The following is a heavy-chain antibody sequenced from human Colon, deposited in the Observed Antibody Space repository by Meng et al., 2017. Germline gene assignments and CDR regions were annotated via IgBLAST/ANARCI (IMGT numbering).Heavy chain of an antibody. J-gene: IGHJ5*02. CDR3: ARERLSSGWYGGRWFDP. Sequence: LPRGVAGLLKPSATLSPTCAVYGGSFSGYFWCWSRQPPGKGLGWIGEINHSGSTNYNPSLKSRVTISVDTSKNQFSLKLSSVTAADTAVYYCARERLSSGWYGGRWFDPWGQGTLVTVSS. V-gene: IGHV4-34*01. CDR2: INHSGST. D-gene: IGHD6-19*01. CDR1: GGSFSGYF.